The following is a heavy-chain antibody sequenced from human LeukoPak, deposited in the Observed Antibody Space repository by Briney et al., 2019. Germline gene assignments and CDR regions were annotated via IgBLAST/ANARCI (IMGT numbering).Heavy chain of an antibody. CDR2: IYTSGST. V-gene: IGHV4-4*07. D-gene: IGHD6-13*01. J-gene: IGHJ5*02. Sequence: SETLSLTCTVSGGSISSYYWSWIRQPAGKGLEWIGRIYTSGSTNYNPSLKSRVTMSVDTSKNQFSLKLSFVTAADTAVYYCARDVSSWSGAWFDPWGQGTLVTVSS. CDR1: GGSISSYY. CDR3: ARDVSSWSGAWFDP.